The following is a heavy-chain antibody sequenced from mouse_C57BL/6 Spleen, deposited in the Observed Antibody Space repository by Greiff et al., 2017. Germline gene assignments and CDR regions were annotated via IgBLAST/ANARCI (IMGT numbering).Heavy chain of an antibody. J-gene: IGHJ2*01. D-gene: IGHD3-3*01. Sequence: QVQLQQSGAELVKPGASVKLSCKASGYTFTEYTIHWVKQRPGQGLEWIGWFNPGSGSNKYNEKFKDKATLTADKSSSTVYMELRRMTSEDSAVYVCARHGDPGLFGYWGKGTTLTVSA. CDR3: ARHGDPGLFGY. V-gene: IGHV1-62-2*01. CDR1: GYTFTEYT. CDR2: FNPGSGSN.